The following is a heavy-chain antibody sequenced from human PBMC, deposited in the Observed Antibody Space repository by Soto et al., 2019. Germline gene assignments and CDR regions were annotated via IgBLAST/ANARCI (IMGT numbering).Heavy chain of an antibody. CDR3: ATHYGSGSYYPYYYYGMDV. CDR1: GGSISSGDYY. CDR2: IYYSGST. D-gene: IGHD3-10*01. Sequence: SETLSLTCTVSGGSISSGDYYWSWIRQPPGKGLEWIGYIYYSGSTYYNPSLKSRVTISVDTSKNQFSLKLSSVTAADTAVYYCATHYGSGSYYPYYYYGMDVWGQGTTVTVSS. J-gene: IGHJ6*02. V-gene: IGHV4-30-4*01.